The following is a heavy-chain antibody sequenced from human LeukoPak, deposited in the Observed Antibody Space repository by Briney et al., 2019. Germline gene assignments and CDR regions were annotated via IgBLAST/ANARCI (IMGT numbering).Heavy chain of an antibody. V-gene: IGHV3-21*01. Sequence: GGSLRLSCVASGFTFSRYNINWVRQAPGKGLEWVSSITSSSIYKNYADSVKGRFTISRDNARNSLYLQMSSLRAEDTAVYYCARDSVIYGYWGQGTLVTVSS. CDR2: ITSSSIYK. CDR3: ARDSVIYGY. CDR1: GFTFSRYN. D-gene: IGHD3/OR15-3a*01. J-gene: IGHJ4*02.